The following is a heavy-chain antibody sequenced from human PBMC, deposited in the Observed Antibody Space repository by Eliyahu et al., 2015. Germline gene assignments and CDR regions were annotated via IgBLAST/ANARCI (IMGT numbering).Heavy chain of an antibody. CDR2: IYTSGST. V-gene: IGHV4-4*09. CDR3: ARQTPCSGGSCYSYGFDY. D-gene: IGHD2-15*01. Sequence: QVQLQESGPVLVKPSETLSLTCTVSGGSISRYDWSWIRQPPGKGLEWIGYIYTSGSTNYNPSLKSRATISVETSKNQVSLKLTSVTAADTAVYYCARQTPCSGGSCYSYGFDYWGQGTLVTVSS. CDR1: GGSISRYD. J-gene: IGHJ4*02.